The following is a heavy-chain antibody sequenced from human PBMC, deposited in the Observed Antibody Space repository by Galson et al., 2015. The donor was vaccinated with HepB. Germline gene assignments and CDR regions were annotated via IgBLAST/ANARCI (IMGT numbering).Heavy chain of an antibody. D-gene: IGHD5-12*01. CDR2: FDAEGDAQGDQA. V-gene: IGHV1-24*01. CDR3: VTGGGCDVEY. Sequence: SVKVSCKVPGHTLIELSIHWVRQSPGKGLEWMGGFDAEGDAQGDQAIYPQKLQGRLTMTKDTSTNTFYMELTSLRSDDTAVYYCVTGGGCDVEYWGQGTLLTVS. J-gene: IGHJ4*02. CDR1: GHTLIELS.